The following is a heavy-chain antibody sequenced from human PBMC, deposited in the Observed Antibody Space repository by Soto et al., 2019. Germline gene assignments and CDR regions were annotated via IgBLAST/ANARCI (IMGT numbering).Heavy chain of an antibody. J-gene: IGHJ4*02. CDR3: ARRGSPVTNARLDY. D-gene: IGHD2-21*02. CDR1: GGSTSRGDG. V-gene: IGHV4-4*02. CDR2: IYHSGST. Sequence: QVQLQESGPGLVKPSGTLSLTCAVSGGSTSRGDGWSWVRQPPGKGREGIGEIYHSGSTYLNPSLERRVTMSVDKSKNEFALKLTSVTAAETAVSYCARRGSPVTNARLDYWGQGTLVTGSS.